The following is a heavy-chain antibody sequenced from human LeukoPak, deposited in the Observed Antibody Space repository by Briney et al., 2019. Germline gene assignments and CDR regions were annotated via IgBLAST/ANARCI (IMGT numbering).Heavy chain of an antibody. CDR2: IYTSGST. D-gene: IGHD2-2*02. CDR1: GGSISSGSNY. CDR3: ARERGVYTIDWFDP. Sequence: SETLSLTCTVSGGSISSGSNYWNWIWQPAGKGLEWIGRIYTSGSTNYNPSLKNRVTISLDTSKNQFSLKLSSVTAADTAIYYSARERGVYTIDWFDPWGQGILVTVSS. J-gene: IGHJ5*02. V-gene: IGHV4-61*02.